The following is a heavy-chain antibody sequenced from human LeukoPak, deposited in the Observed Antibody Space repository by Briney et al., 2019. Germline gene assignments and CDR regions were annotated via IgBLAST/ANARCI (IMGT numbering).Heavy chain of an antibody. D-gene: IGHD6-13*01. Sequence: SETLSLTCAASGGSISSSNWWSWVRQPPGKGLEWIGEIYHSGSTYYNPSLKSRVTISVDRSKNQFSLKLSSVTAADTAVYYCARDGAAAGELGAFDIWGQGTMVTVSS. CDR2: IYHSGST. CDR3: ARDGAAAGELGAFDI. CDR1: GGSISSSNW. J-gene: IGHJ3*02. V-gene: IGHV4-4*02.